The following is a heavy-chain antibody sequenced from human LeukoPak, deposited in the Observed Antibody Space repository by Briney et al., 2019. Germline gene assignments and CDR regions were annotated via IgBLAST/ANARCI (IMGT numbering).Heavy chain of an antibody. J-gene: IGHJ4*02. Sequence: ASVKVSCKASGYTFSSYGISWVRQAPGQGLEWVGWISAYNGNTNYAQKLQGRVTMTTDTSTSTAYMELRSLRSDDTAVYYCARADSDLGYCSGGSCSFDYWGQGTLVTVSS. D-gene: IGHD2-15*01. V-gene: IGHV1-18*01. CDR3: ARADSDLGYCSGGSCSFDY. CDR1: GYTFSSYG. CDR2: ISAYNGNT.